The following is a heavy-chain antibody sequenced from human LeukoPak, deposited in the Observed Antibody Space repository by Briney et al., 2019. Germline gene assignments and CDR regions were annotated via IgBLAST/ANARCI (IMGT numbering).Heavy chain of an antibody. CDR1: GGSISSYY. CDR3: ARYYYDSGGFVDAFDI. D-gene: IGHD3-22*01. Sequence: PSETLSLTCTVSGGSISSYYWSWIRQPPGKGLEWIGYIYYSGSTNYNPSLKSRVTISVDTSKNQFSLKLSSVTAADTAVYYCARYYYDSGGFVDAFDIWGQGTMVTVSS. CDR2: IYYSGST. V-gene: IGHV4-59*01. J-gene: IGHJ3*02.